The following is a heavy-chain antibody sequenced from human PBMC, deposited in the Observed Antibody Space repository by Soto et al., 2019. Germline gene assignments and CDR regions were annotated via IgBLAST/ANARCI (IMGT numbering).Heavy chain of an antibody. V-gene: IGHV3-66*01. J-gene: IGHJ5*02. CDR3: ARGGYAPRSWFDP. CDR2: IYSGGST. Sequence: PGGSLRLSCAASGFTVSGTYMSWVRQAPGKGLEWVSVIYSGGSTYHADSVKGRFTISRDNSNNTLYLQMNSLRAEDTAVYYCARGGYAPRSWFDPWGQGTLVTVSS. CDR1: GFTVSGTY. D-gene: IGHD5-18*01.